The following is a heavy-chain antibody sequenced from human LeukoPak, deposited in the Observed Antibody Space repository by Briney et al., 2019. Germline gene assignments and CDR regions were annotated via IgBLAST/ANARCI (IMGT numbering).Heavy chain of an antibody. Sequence: SETLSLTCAVSGGSISSGGYSWSWIRQPPGKGLEWIGYIYHSGSTYYNPSLKSRVTISVGRSKNQFSLKLSSVTAADTAVYYCARAFSGYYNYWGQGTLVTVSS. CDR3: ARAFSGYYNY. D-gene: IGHD3-22*01. V-gene: IGHV4-30-2*01. CDR1: GGSISSGGYS. CDR2: IYHSGST. J-gene: IGHJ4*02.